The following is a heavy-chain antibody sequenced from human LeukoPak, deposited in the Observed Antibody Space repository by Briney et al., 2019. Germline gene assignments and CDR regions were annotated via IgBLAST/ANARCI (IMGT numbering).Heavy chain of an antibody. Sequence: GGSLRLSCAASGFTFSSYWMHWVRQAPGKGLVWVSRINYDGSSTSYADSVKGRFTISRDNAKNTLYLQMSSLTAEDTALYYCARGTYASGTYYMDAWGKGTTVTISS. CDR1: GFTFSSYW. CDR3: ARGTYASGTYYMDA. D-gene: IGHD3-10*01. CDR2: INYDGSST. V-gene: IGHV3-74*01. J-gene: IGHJ6*03.